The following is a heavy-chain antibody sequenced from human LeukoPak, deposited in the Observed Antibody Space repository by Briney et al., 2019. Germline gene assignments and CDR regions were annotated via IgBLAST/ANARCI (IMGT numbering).Heavy chain of an antibody. D-gene: IGHD6-19*01. CDR3: ARGKGSGPYFDY. V-gene: IGHV3-48*03. J-gene: IGHJ4*02. CDR1: GFTFSSYE. CDR2: ISSSGSTM. Sequence: GGSLRLSCAASGFTFSSYEMNWVRQAPGEGPEWVSYISSSGSTMYYAVSVKGRFTISRDNSKNSLYLQMNSLRAEDTAVYYCARGKGSGPYFDYWGQGTLVTVSS.